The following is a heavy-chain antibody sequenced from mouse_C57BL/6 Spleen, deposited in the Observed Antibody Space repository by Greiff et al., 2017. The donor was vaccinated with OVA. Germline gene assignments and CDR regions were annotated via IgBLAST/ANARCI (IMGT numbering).Heavy chain of an antibody. CDR1: GFTFSDYG. CDR3: ARPLLRGGLYAMDY. J-gene: IGHJ4*01. V-gene: IGHV5-17*01. D-gene: IGHD1-1*01. Sequence: EVKVVESGGGLVKPGGSLKLSCAASGFTFSDYGMHWVRQAPETGLEWVAYISSGSSTIYYADTVKGRFTIFRDNAKNTLFLQMTSLRSEDTAMYYCARPLLRGGLYAMDYWGQGTSVTVSS. CDR2: ISSGSSTI.